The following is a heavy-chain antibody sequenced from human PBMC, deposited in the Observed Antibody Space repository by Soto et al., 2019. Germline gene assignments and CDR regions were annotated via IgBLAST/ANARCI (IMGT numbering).Heavy chain of an antibody. J-gene: IGHJ5*02. CDR1: GGSVSSGSYH. D-gene: IGHD6-19*01. CDR2: IYHSGST. CDR3: ASLSAAWFDP. V-gene: IGHV4-61*01. Sequence: QVQLQESGPGLVKPSETLSLTCTVSGGSVSSGSYHWGWIRQPPGKGLESIGYIYHSGSTNYNPSPKSRVTISVDTSKNQFSLSLTSVTAADTAVYYCASLSAAWFDPWGQGTLVPVAS.